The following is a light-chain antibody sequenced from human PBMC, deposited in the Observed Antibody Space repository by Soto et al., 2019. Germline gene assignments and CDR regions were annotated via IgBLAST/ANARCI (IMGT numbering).Light chain of an antibody. CDR3: LQALQTPLT. J-gene: IGKJ3*01. V-gene: IGKV2-28*01. CDR1: QSLLHSNGYNY. CDR2: LGS. Sequence: DIVMTQSPLSLPVTPGEPASISCRSSQSLLHSNGYNYLDWYLQKPGQSPQLLIYLGSNRASGVPDRFSGSGSWTDFTLKICRVEAEDVGVYYCLQALQTPLTFGPGTKGDIK.